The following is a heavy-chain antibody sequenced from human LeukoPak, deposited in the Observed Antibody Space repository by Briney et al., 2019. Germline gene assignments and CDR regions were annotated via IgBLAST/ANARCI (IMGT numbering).Heavy chain of an antibody. CDR3: AKDKSYYDSSGYLDY. V-gene: IGHV3-9*03. Sequence: GGSLRLSCAASGFTFDDYAMHWVRQAPGKGLEWVSGISWNSGSIGYADSVKGRFTISRDNAKSSLYLQMNSLRAEDMALYYCAKDKSYYDSSGYLDYWGQGTLVTVSS. D-gene: IGHD3-22*01. CDR2: ISWNSGSI. J-gene: IGHJ4*02. CDR1: GFTFDDYA.